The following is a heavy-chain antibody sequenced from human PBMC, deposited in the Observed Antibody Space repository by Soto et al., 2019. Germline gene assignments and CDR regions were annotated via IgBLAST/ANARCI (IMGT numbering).Heavy chain of an antibody. CDR3: ARKARTATTNWGAFDV. CDR2: ISYRVDKT. CDR1: GFTFNTYV. D-gene: IGHD1-7*01. Sequence: EVQLLESGGGLVQPGGSLRLSCAASGFTFNTYVMNWVRQAPGKGLEWVSTISYRVDKTHYADSVKGRFTISRDNSRDPLFLQMNSLRADDAAVYYCARKARTATTNWGAFDVWGQGTMVTVSS. J-gene: IGHJ3*01. V-gene: IGHV3-23*01.